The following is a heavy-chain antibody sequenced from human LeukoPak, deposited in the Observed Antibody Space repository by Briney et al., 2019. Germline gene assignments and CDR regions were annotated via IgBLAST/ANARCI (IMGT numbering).Heavy chain of an antibody. Sequence: GASVKVSCKASGYTFTSYEINWVRQATGQGLEWMGWMNPNSGNTGYAQKFQGRVTISRNTSISTAYMELSSLRSEDTAVYYCASYGSGSLSPDYWGQGTLVTVSS. CDR3: ASYGSGSLSPDY. D-gene: IGHD3-10*01. V-gene: IGHV1-8*03. CDR2: MNPNSGNT. J-gene: IGHJ4*02. CDR1: GYTFTSYE.